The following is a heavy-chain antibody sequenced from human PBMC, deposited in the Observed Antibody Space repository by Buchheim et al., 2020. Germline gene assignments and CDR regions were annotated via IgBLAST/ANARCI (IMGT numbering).Heavy chain of an antibody. CDR3: ARQGHYGDYDN. D-gene: IGHD4-17*01. J-gene: IGHJ4*02. CDR2: IHYSGSP. CDR1: GGSISSYY. Sequence: QVQLQESGPGLVKPSETLSLTCTVSGGSISSYYWSWIRQPPGGGLECIAYIHYSGSPNYNTSLKSRVTISVATSKHQFSLKVSSVTAADTAVYYCARQGHYGDYDNWGQGTL. V-gene: IGHV4-59*08.